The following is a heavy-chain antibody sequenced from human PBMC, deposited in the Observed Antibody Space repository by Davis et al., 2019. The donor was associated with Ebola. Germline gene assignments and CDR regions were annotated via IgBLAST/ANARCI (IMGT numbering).Heavy chain of an antibody. D-gene: IGHD3-3*01. CDR1: GASLSGYY. CDR3: ARPGRFVEWLLKAADGMDV. Sequence: SETLSLTFPAYGASLSGYYWSWIRQPPGKGLEWIGVINHSGSTNHNPSLKRRVTISVDTSKNQFSLKLSTVTAADTAVYYCARPGRFVEWLLKAADGMDVWGKGTTVTVSS. J-gene: IGHJ6*04. V-gene: IGHV4-34*01. CDR2: INHSGST.